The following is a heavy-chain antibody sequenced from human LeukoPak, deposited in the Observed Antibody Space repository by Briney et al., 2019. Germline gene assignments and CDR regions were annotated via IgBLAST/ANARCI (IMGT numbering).Heavy chain of an antibody. V-gene: IGHV1-69*05. CDR1: GGTFSSYA. Sequence: ASVKVSCKASGGTFSSYAISWVRQAPGQGLEWMGGIIPIFGTANYAQKFQGRVTITTDESTSTAYMELSSLRSEDTAVYYCARNHCSSTSCLLDYWGQGTLVTVSS. D-gene: IGHD2-2*01. CDR3: ARNHCSSTSCLLDY. J-gene: IGHJ4*02. CDR2: IIPIFGTA.